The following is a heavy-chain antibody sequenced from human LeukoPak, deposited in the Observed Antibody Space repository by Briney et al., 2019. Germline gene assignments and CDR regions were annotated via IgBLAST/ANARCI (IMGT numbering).Heavy chain of an antibody. J-gene: IGHJ4*02. V-gene: IGHV4-59*01. CDR1: GGSISSYY. D-gene: IGHD6-19*01. Sequence: SETLSLTCTVSGGSISSYYWSWIRQPPGKGLEWIGYIYYSGSTNYNPSLKSRVTISVDTSKNQFSLKLSSVTAADTAVYYCARYSGWYASVDYWDQGTLVTVSS. CDR3: ARYSGWYASVDY. CDR2: IYYSGST.